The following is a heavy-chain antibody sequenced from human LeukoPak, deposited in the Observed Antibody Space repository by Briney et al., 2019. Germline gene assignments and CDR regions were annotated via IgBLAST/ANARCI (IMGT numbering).Heavy chain of an antibody. CDR3: AKESWQLADPTPFQH. CDR2: ISGTSVST. Sequence: GGTLRLSSAASVFTFRSYAMSCVRQAPGKRLKWFSAISGTSVSTYYAESVKGRFTISRDNSNDALYLQMSSLRAEDTGVYYCAKESWQLADPTPFQHWGQGTLVTVSS. CDR1: VFTFRSYA. D-gene: IGHD6-13*01. V-gene: IGHV3-23*01. J-gene: IGHJ1*01.